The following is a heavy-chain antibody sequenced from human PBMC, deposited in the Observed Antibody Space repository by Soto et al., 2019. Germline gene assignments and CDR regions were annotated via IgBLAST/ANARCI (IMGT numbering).Heavy chain of an antibody. J-gene: IGHJ3*02. D-gene: IGHD3-10*01. CDR3: EYPLSDGFHAFEI. V-gene: IGHV4-4*02. CDR2: IYHSGST. CDR1: SVSISSSNW. Sequence: SETLSLTCAVSSVSISSSNWRSLVRQPPGKGLEWIGEIYHSGSTNYNPSLKSRVTISVDKSKNQFSLKLSSVTAADTVVYYAEYPLSDGFHAFEIWGQGTMVTVSS.